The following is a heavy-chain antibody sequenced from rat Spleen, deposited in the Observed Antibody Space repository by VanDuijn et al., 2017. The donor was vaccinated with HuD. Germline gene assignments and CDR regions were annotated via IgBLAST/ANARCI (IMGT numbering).Heavy chain of an antibody. CDR3: ARDHYSAHWSFDF. D-gene: IGHD3-3*01. CDR2: MRYNGDT. CDR1: GFSLSNYG. Sequence: QVQLKESGPGLVQPSQTLSLTCTVSGFSLSNYGVIWVRQPPGKGLEWMGRMRYNGDTSYNSALKSRLSISRDTSKNQVFLKMNSLQTNDTGTYFCARDHYSAHWSFDFWGPGTMVTVSS. J-gene: IGHJ1*01. V-gene: IGHV2-63*01.